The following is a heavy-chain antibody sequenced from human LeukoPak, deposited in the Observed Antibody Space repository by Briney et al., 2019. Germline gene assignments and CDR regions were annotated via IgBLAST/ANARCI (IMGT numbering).Heavy chain of an antibody. V-gene: IGHV1-69*01. CDR2: IIPIFGTA. Sequence: SVNVSCKASGGTSTSYAISWVRQAPGQGLEWMGGIIPIFGTANYAQKFQGRVTITADESTSTAYMELSSLRSEDTAVYYCARVRYYDILTGYQSVWFDPWGQGTLVTVSS. CDR1: GGTSTSYA. D-gene: IGHD3-9*01. J-gene: IGHJ5*02. CDR3: ARVRYYDILTGYQSVWFDP.